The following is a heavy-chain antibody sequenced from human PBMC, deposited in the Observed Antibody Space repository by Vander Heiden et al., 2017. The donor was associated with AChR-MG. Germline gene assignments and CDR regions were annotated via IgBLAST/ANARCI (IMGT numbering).Heavy chain of an antibody. Sequence: QVQLVDSGGGVVQPGRSLRPSCAASGFTLSSDARHWVRQAPGKGLEWVAVISYDGSNKYYADSVKGRFTISRDNSKNTLYLQMNSLRAEDTAVYYCARDPPDKYSYGYYFDYWGQGTLVTVSS. CDR1: GFTLSSDA. D-gene: IGHD5-18*01. V-gene: IGHV3-30-3*01. CDR3: ARDPPDKYSYGYYFDY. CDR2: ISYDGSNK. J-gene: IGHJ4*02.